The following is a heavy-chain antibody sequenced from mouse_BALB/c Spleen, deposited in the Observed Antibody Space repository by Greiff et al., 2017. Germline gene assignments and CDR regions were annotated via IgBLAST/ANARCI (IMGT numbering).Heavy chain of an antibody. V-gene: IGHV5-6-5*01. D-gene: IGHD1-2*01. CDR3: ARAGTTARFAY. CDR1: GFTFSSYA. Sequence: EVQLVESGGGLVKPGGSLKLSCAASGFTFSSYAMSWVRQTPEKRLEWVASISSGGSTYYPDSVKGRFTISRDNARNILYLQMSSLRSEDTAMYYCARAGTTARFAYWGQGTLVTVSA. CDR2: ISSGGST. J-gene: IGHJ3*01.